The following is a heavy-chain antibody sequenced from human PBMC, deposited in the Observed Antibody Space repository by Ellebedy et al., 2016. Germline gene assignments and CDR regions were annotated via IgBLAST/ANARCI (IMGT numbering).Heavy chain of an antibody. CDR1: GYTFTGYY. CDR2: INPNSGGT. V-gene: IGHV1-2*04. Sequence: ASVKVSCKASGYTFTGYYMHWVRQAPGQGLEWMGWINPNSGGTNYAQKFQGWVTMTRDTSISTAYMELSRLRSEDTAVYYCARDREYSSSSGLHYWGQGTLVTVSS. J-gene: IGHJ4*02. D-gene: IGHD6-6*01. CDR3: ARDREYSSSSGLHY.